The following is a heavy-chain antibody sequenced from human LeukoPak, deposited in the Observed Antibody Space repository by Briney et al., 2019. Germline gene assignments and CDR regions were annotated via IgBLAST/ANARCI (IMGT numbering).Heavy chain of an antibody. V-gene: IGHV3-21*01. CDR1: GFTFSSYS. D-gene: IGHD3-22*01. J-gene: IGHJ1*01. Sequence: GGSLRLSCAASGFTFSSYSMTWVRQAPGKGLEWVSSISSSSSYRYYADSVKGRFTISRDNAKNSLYLQMNSLRAEDTAVYYCARGQRAYYYDSSGPRARSAEYFQHWGQGTLVTVSS. CDR2: ISSSSSYR. CDR3: ARGQRAYYYDSSGPRARSAEYFQH.